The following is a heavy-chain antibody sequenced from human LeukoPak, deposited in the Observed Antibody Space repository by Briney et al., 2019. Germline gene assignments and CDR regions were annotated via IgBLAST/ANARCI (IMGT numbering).Heavy chain of an antibody. J-gene: IGHJ6*03. V-gene: IGHV3-30*18. Sequence: PGRSLRLSCAASGFTLSSYGMHWVRQAPGKGLEWVAGISYDGSNKYYADSVKGRFTISRDNSKNTLYLQMNSLRAEDTAVYHCAKDLWFRELFNYYYMDVWGKGTTVTVSS. CDR3: AKDLWFRELFNYYYMDV. CDR1: GFTLSSYG. D-gene: IGHD3-10*01. CDR2: ISYDGSNK.